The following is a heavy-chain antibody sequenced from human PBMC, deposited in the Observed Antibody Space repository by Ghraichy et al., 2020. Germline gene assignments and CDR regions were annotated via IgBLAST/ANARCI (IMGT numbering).Heavy chain of an antibody. V-gene: IGHV4-34*01. Sequence: SETLSLTCAVYGGSFSGYYWNWMRQPPGKGLEWIGEIKHSGSTNYNPSLKSRVTISVDTSKNQFSLNLSSVTAADTAVYYCARGTYYDILTTYRRGWFDPWGQGTLVSVSS. CDR3: ARGTYYDILTTYRRGWFDP. J-gene: IGHJ5*02. CDR1: GGSFSGYY. D-gene: IGHD3-9*01. CDR2: IKHSGST.